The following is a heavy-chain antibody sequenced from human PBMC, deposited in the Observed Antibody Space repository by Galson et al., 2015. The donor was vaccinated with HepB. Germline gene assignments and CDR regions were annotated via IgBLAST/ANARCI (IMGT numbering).Heavy chain of an antibody. CDR2: IKQDGSEK. CDR3: ALSSRKRGEVPAAISY. Sequence: SLRLSCAASGFTFSSYWMSWVRQAPGKGLEWVANIKQDGSEKYYVDSVKGRFTISRDNAKNSLYLQMNSLRAEDTAVYYCALSSRKRGEVPAAISYWGQGTLVTVSS. J-gene: IGHJ4*02. D-gene: IGHD2-2*01. V-gene: IGHV3-7*03. CDR1: GFTFSSYW.